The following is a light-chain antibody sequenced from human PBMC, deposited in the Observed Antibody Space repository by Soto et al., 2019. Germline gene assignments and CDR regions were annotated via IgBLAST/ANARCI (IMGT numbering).Light chain of an antibody. Sequence: EIVLTQSPATLSLSPGERATLSCRASQSVSSSYLAWYQQKPGQAPRFLIYGASSRATGIPDRFSGSGSGTDFSLTISRLEPGDFAVYYCQHYGDSLSITFGQGTRLEIK. V-gene: IGKV3-20*01. CDR1: QSVSSSY. CDR3: QHYGDSLSIT. J-gene: IGKJ5*01. CDR2: GAS.